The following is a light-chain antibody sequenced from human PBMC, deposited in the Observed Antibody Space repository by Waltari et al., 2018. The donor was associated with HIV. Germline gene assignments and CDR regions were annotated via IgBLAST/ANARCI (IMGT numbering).Light chain of an antibody. CDR3: QQYGGSPIT. CDR1: QNVYNNY. J-gene: IGKJ5*01. CDR2: GTS. V-gene: IGKV3-20*01. Sequence: EMGLTQPQAPRSFPPGEEATPPCRASQNVYNNYVAWYQQKAGQAPRLLIYGTSTRATGIPDRFSGSGSGTDFTLNINRLEPEDFAVYYCQQYGGSPITFGQGARLEMK.